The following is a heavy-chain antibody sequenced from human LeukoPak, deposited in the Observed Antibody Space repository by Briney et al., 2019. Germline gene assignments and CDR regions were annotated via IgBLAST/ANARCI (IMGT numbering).Heavy chain of an antibody. V-gene: IGHV4-4*07. CDR2: IQTSGST. J-gene: IGHJ4*02. Sequence: SETLSLTCTVSGVSISRYYWSWIRQPAGKGLQWIGRIQTSGSTNYNPSLESRITMSVDTSKNQFSLKLTSVTAADTAVYYCAGDHQDYGANSALWYWGQGTLVIVSS. D-gene: IGHD4-23*01. CDR1: GVSISRYY. CDR3: AGDHQDYGANSALWY.